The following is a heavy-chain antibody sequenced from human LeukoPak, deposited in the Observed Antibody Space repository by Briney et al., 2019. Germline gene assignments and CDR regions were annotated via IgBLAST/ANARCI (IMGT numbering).Heavy chain of an antibody. J-gene: IGHJ2*01. CDR2: IYTSGST. CDR3: ARVGDYGPWYFDL. Sequence: SETLSLTCTVSGGSISSGSYYWSWIRQPAGKGLEWIGRIYTSGSTNYNPSLKSRVTISVDTSKNQFSLKLSSVTAADTAVYYCARVGDYGPWYFDLWGRGTLVTVSS. D-gene: IGHD4/OR15-4a*01. V-gene: IGHV4-61*02. CDR1: GGSISSGSYY.